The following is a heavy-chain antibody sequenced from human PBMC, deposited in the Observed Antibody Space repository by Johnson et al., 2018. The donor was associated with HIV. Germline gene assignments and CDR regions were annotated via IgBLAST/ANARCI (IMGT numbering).Heavy chain of an antibody. V-gene: IGHV3-11*04. CDR1: GFTFSDYY. Sequence: VQLVESGGGLVKPGGSLRLSCAASGFTFSDYYMTWIRQAPGKGLEYLSYITSSGTTKYYADSVKGRFAISRDNSKNSLYLQMNSLRAEDTAVYYCAREMGWEDAFDLWGQGTMVTVSS. D-gene: IGHD6-19*01. CDR3: AREMGWEDAFDL. J-gene: IGHJ3*01. CDR2: ITSSGTTK.